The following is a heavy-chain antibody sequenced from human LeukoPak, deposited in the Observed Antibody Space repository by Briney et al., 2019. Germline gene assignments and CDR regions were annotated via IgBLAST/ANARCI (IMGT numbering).Heavy chain of an antibody. V-gene: IGHV3-30-3*01. CDR3: AREHYGSGNYYNVPGDY. D-gene: IGHD3-10*01. CDR1: GFTFSSYA. J-gene: IGHJ4*02. CDR2: ISYDGSNK. Sequence: GGSLRLSCAASGFTFSSYAMHWVRQAPGKGLEWVAVISYDGSNKYYADSVKGRFTISRDNSKNTLYLQMNSLRAEDTAVYYCAREHYGSGNYYNVPGDYWGQGTLVTVSS.